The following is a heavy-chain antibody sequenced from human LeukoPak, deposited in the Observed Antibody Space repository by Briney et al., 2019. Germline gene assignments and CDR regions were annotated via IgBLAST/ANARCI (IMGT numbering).Heavy chain of an antibody. CDR3: AKDPTHRSAQWLVGSYLDY. V-gene: IGHV3-30*18. J-gene: IGHJ4*02. CDR1: GFTFSSYG. CDR2: ISYDGSNK. D-gene: IGHD6-19*01. Sequence: GRSLRLSCAASGFTFSSYGMHWVRQAPGKGLEWVAVISYDGSNKYYADSVKGRFTISRDNSKNTLYLQMDSLRAEDTAVYYCAKDPTHRSAQWLVGSYLDYWGQGSLVTVSS.